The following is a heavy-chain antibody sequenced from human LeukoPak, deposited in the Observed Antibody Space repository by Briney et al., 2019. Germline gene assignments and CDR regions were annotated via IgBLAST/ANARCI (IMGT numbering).Heavy chain of an antibody. Sequence: KPSETLSLTCTVSGGSITSYHWSWIRQSPGKGLEWIGYINYSGTTNYNPSLKSRATMSVDTSKKQFSLRLISVTAADTAVYYCARAFPYYDFWSGYYFNWFDPWGQGTLVTVSS. CDR1: GGSITSYH. V-gene: IGHV4-59*01. D-gene: IGHD3-3*01. CDR2: INYSGTT. J-gene: IGHJ5*02. CDR3: ARAFPYYDFWSGYYFNWFDP.